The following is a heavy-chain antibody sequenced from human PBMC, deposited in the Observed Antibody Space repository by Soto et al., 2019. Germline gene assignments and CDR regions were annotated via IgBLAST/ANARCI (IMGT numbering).Heavy chain of an antibody. CDR2: IYFAGTT. D-gene: IGHD3-22*01. Sequence: SETLSLTCSISGGSITPDYWSWIRQAPGKGLEWIGYIYFAGTTSHNPSLKSRVTMSVDTSENQFSLNLTSVTAADTAVYYCARLGGYYQALDTWGQGIPVTVSS. V-gene: IGHV4-59*08. CDR3: ARLGGYYQALDT. J-gene: IGHJ5*02. CDR1: GGSITPDY.